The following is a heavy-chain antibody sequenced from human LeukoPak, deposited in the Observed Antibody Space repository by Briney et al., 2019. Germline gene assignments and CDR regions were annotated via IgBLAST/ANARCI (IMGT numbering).Heavy chain of an antibody. Sequence: SETLSLTCTVSGGSISSSSYYWGWIRQPPGKGLEWIGSIYSGSTYYNPSLKSRVTISVDTSKNQFSLKLSSVTAADTAVYYCARESGYDILTGSIPRGYYYYMDVWGKGTTVTVSS. CDR2: IYSGST. V-gene: IGHV4-39*02. J-gene: IGHJ6*03. D-gene: IGHD3-9*01. CDR1: GGSISSSSYY. CDR3: ARESGYDILTGSIPRGYYYYMDV.